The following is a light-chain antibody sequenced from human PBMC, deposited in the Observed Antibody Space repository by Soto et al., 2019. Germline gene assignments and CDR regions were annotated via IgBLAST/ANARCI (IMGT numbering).Light chain of an antibody. CDR1: RYVTSRY. CDR3: QQYNDSPYT. Sequence: ENVLTQSPGTLSLSPGESASLSCRASRYVTSRYVAWFQQKPGKAPRLLIYGASSRATGIPARFSGSGSGTDYILTIDRLEPEDFAVYYCQQYNDSPYTFGQGTKLEIK. CDR2: GAS. J-gene: IGKJ2*01. V-gene: IGKV3-20*01.